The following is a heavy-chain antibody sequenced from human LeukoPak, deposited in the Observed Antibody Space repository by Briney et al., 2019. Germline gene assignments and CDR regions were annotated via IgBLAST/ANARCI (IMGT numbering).Heavy chain of an antibody. CDR3: ARIYDSSGYSLFHFDY. CDR1: GGSISSGGYY. V-gene: IGHV4-31*03. D-gene: IGHD3-22*01. CDR2: IYYSGST. J-gene: IGHJ4*02. Sequence: SETLSLTCTVSGGSISSGGYYWSWIRQHPGKGLEWIGYIYYSGSTYYNPSLKSRVTISVDTSKNQFSLKLSSVTAADTAVYYCARIYDSSGYSLFHFDYWGQGTLVTVSS.